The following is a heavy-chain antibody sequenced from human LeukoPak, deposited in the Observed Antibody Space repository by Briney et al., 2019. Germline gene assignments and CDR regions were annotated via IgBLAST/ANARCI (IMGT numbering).Heavy chain of an antibody. CDR2: INPNSGGT. CDR1: GYTFTGYY. CDR3: ARGPQGRIAAAGTASDY. Sequence: ASVKVSCKASGYTFTGYYMHWVRQAPGQGLEWMGWINPNSGGTNYAQKFQGWVTMTRDTSISTAYMELSRLRSDDTAVYYCARGPQGRIAAAGTASDYWGQGTLVTVSS. V-gene: IGHV1-2*04. D-gene: IGHD6-13*01. J-gene: IGHJ4*02.